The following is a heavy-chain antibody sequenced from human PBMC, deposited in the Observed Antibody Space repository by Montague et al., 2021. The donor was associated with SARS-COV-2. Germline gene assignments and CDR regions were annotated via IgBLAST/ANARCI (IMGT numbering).Heavy chain of an antibody. V-gene: IGHV3-7*01. CDR3: AKTGGADGLDV. J-gene: IGHJ6*02. CDR2: IKRDESEK. Sequence: SLRLSCAASGFTFSNNGMSWVRQALGKGLEWVANIKRDESEKNYVDSVKGRFSISRDNAKNSLYLQMDNLRAEDTAIYYCAKTGGADGLDVWGQGTSVSVSS. D-gene: IGHD2-21*01. CDR1: GFTFSNNG.